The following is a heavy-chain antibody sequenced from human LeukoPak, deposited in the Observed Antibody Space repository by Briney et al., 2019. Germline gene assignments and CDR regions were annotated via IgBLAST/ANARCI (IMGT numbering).Heavy chain of an antibody. CDR1: GGSISSYY. J-gene: IGHJ4*02. V-gene: IGHV4-59*01. CDR3: AGGIVGATIYFDY. Sequence: SETLSLTCTVSGGSISSYYWSWIRQPPGKGLEWIGYIYHSGSTNYNPSLKSRVTISVDTSKNQFSLKLSSVTAADTAVYYCAGGIVGATIYFDYWGQGTLVTVSS. CDR2: IYHSGST. D-gene: IGHD1-26*01.